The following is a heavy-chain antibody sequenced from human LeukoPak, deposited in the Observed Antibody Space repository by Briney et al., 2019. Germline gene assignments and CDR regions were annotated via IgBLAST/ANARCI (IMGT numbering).Heavy chain of an antibody. CDR1: GFTFSSYA. D-gene: IGHD3-16*01. CDR2: ISGSGGST. CDR3: AKDRPPGGKRGNWFDP. Sequence: PGGSLILSCAASGFTFSSYAMSWVRQAPGKGLEWVSAISGSGGSTYYADSVKGRFTISRDNSKNTLYLQMNSLRAEDTAVYYCAKDRPPGGKRGNWFDPWGQGTLVTVSS. J-gene: IGHJ5*02. V-gene: IGHV3-23*01.